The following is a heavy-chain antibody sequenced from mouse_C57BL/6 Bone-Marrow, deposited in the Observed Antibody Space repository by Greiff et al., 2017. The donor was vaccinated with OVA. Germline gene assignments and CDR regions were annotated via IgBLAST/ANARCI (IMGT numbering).Heavy chain of an antibody. V-gene: IGHV1-82*01. Sequence: VQLQQSGPELVKPGASVKISCKASGYAFSSSWVNWVKQRPGKGLEWIGRIYPGDGDTNYNGKFKGKATLTADKSSSTAYMQLSSLTSEDSAVYFCARDTTRYAMDYWGQGTSVTVSS. CDR1: GYAFSSSW. J-gene: IGHJ4*01. CDR3: ARDTTRYAMDY. CDR2: IYPGDGDT. D-gene: IGHD1-1*01.